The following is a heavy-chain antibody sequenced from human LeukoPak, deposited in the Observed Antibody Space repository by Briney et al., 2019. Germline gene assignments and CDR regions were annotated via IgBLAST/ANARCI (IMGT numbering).Heavy chain of an antibody. CDR3: ARGRADKVVPAAIS. CDR2: ITGSGSSI. V-gene: IGHV3-11*04. D-gene: IGHD2-2*01. J-gene: IGHJ3*01. CDR1: GFTFSNYA. Sequence: GGSLRLSCAASGFTFSNYAMSWVRQAPGKGLEWVSYITGSGSSIYYADSVKGRFTISRDNAKNSLYLQMNSLRAEDTAVYYCARGRADKVVPAAISWGQGTMVTVSS.